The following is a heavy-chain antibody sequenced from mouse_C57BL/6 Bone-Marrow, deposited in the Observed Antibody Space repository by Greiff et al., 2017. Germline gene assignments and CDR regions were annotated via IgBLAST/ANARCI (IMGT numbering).Heavy chain of an antibody. CDR3: ARSRSGPLFDY. J-gene: IGHJ2*01. CDR1: GYTFTNYW. D-gene: IGHD3-2*02. V-gene: IGHV1-63*01. Sequence: VKLMESGAELVRPGTSVKMSCKASGYTFTNYWIGWAKQRPGHGLEWIGDIYPGGGYTNYNEKFKGKATLTADKSSSTAYMQFSSLTSEDSAIYYCARSRSGPLFDYWGQGTTLTVSS. CDR2: IYPGGGYT.